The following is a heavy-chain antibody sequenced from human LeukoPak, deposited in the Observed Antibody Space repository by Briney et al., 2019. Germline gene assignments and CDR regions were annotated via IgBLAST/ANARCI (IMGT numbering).Heavy chain of an antibody. CDR3: ARHLMVQGVRRSYYFDY. D-gene: IGHD3-10*01. CDR1: GGSISSSSYY. CDR2: IYYSGST. J-gene: IGHJ4*02. Sequence: SETLSLTCTVSGGSISSSSYYWGWIRQPPGKGLEWIGSIYYSGSTCYNPSLKSRVTIAVDTSKNQFSLKLSSVTAADTAVYYCARHLMVQGVRRSYYFDYWGQGTLVTVSS. V-gene: IGHV4-39*01.